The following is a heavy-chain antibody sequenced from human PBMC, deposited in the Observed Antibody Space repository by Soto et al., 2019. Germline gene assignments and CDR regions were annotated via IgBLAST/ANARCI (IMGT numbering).Heavy chain of an antibody. D-gene: IGHD1-20*01. CDR1: GFNFNIYA. CDR3: ATVHNTSRSFDY. V-gene: IGHV3-23*01. CDR2: TGATGRTT. J-gene: IGHJ4*02. Sequence: GGSRRLSCAASGFNFNIYAMTWVRQAPGKGLEWVSTTGATGRTTYYADSVKGRFTVSRDNSKNTLDLQMSNLRAEDTAVYYCATVHNTSRSFDYWGQGTLVTVSS.